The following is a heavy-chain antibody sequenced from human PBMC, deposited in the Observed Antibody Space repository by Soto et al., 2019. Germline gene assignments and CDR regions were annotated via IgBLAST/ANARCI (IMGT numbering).Heavy chain of an antibody. Sequence: GGSLRLSCAGSGVNFKNYGVSWVRQAQGKGLDWVSSINNSGDNKNYADSVKGRFTISRDNAKNTLYLQMNSLRVEDTAVYYCASYNWPASSDYWGQGTLVTVSS. CDR3: ASYNWPASSDY. CDR1: GVNFKNYG. D-gene: IGHD1-20*01. V-gene: IGHV3-23*01. CDR2: INNSGDNK. J-gene: IGHJ4*02.